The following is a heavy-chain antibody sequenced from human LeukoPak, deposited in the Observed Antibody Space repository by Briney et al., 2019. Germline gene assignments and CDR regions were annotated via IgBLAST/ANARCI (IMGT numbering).Heavy chain of an antibody. CDR3: ARPESYDGDF. J-gene: IGHJ4*02. Sequence: GESLKISCQGSGYSFTNYWIGWVRQMPGKGLEWLAIIHPGDSDTRYSPSIQGQVTISVDKSISTAYLQWSSLKASDTAMYYCARPESYDGDFWGQGTLVIVSS. CDR2: IHPGDSDT. D-gene: IGHD1-26*01. V-gene: IGHV5-51*01. CDR1: GYSFTNYW.